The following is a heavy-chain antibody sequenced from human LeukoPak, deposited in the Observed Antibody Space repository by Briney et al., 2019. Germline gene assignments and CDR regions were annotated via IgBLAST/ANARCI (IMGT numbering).Heavy chain of an antibody. CDR2: INRDGSRA. J-gene: IGHJ4*02. CDR3: VRSLTGTDDY. D-gene: IGHD3-9*01. V-gene: IGHV3-74*01. CDR1: GFTFSTSW. Sequence: GGSLRLSCAASGFTFSTSWMHWVRQAPGKGLVWVSHINRDGSRATYADSVKGRFTISRDNAKNTVYLQMNSLRAEDTALYFCVRSLTGTDDYWGQGTLVTVSP.